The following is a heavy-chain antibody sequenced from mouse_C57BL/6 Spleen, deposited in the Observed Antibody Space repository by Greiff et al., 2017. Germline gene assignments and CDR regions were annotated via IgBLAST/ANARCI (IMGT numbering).Heavy chain of an antibody. CDR2: IDPSDSYT. CDR3: AKGSPDYGSSNFDY. J-gene: IGHJ2*01. CDR1: GYTFTSYW. V-gene: IGHV1-50*01. Sequence: QVQLQQPGAELVKPGASVKLSCKASGYTFTSYWMQWVKQRPGQGLEWIGEIDPSDSYTNYNQKFKGKATLTVDTSSSTAYMQLSSLTSEDSAVYYCAKGSPDYGSSNFDYWGQGTTLTVSS. D-gene: IGHD1-1*01.